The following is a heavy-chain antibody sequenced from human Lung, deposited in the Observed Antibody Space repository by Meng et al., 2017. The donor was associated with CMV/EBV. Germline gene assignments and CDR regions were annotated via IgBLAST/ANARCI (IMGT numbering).Heavy chain of an antibody. Sequence: ASVKVSCKVSGYTFSDYYMHWVRQAPGQGLEWMGWINPNSGGTNYAQKFQGRVTMTRDTSISTAYMELSRLRSDDTAVYYCAREDYHDSTSYQDVDYWGQGTLVXFSS. D-gene: IGHD3-22*01. CDR3: AREDYHDSTSYQDVDY. CDR2: INPNSGGT. J-gene: IGHJ4*02. CDR1: GYTFSDYY. V-gene: IGHV1-2*02.